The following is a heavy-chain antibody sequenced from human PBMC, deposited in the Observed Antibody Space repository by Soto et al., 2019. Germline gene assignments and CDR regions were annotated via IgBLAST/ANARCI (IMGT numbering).Heavy chain of an antibody. CDR2: ITPNNGYT. V-gene: IGHV1-18*01. J-gene: IGHJ5*02. CDR1: GYSFSTYA. Sequence: QLQLMQSGGEAKNPGASVKVSCEASGYSFSTYAISWLRQAPGQGLEWMGLITPNNGYTNYAQKFPGRPILATGIPTSTDYMVLSSLRYDDTAMYYCATSYDSGFDPWGQGTLVSVS. CDR3: ATSYDSGFDP. D-gene: IGHD3-3*01.